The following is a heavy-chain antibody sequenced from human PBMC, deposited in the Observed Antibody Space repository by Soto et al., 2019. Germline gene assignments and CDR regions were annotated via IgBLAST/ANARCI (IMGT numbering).Heavy chain of an antibody. D-gene: IGHD2-8*02. V-gene: IGHV1-69*10. J-gene: IGHJ3*02. CDR2: IIPILGTA. CDR3: ARGTTGGIDI. Sequence: EASVKVSCKASGGTFSSDAISWVRQAPGQGLEWMGGIIPILGTANYAQKFQGRVTMTRDTSTSTVYMELSSLRSEDTAVYYCARGTTGGIDIWGQGTMVTVSS. CDR1: GGTFSSDA.